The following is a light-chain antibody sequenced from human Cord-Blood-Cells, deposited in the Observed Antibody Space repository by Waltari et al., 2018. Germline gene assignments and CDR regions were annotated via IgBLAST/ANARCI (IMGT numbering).Light chain of an antibody. CDR2: DAS. V-gene: IGKV1-33*01. CDR3: QQYDNLPFT. Sequence: DIQMTQSPSSLSASVGDRVTITCQASQDISNYLNWYQQKPGKAPKLLIYDASNLETGVPSRFSGSGSGTDFTFTISNLQPEDIATYYCQQYDNLPFTFGGGTKVEIK. CDR1: QDISNY. J-gene: IGKJ4*01.